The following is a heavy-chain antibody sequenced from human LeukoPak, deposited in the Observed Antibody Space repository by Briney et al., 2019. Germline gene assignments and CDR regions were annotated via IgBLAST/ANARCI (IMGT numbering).Heavy chain of an antibody. J-gene: IGHJ4*02. V-gene: IGHV3-9*01. CDR1: GFTFDDYA. CDR3: AKGTPFSSGWPVDY. Sequence: PDRSLRLSCAASGFTFDDYAMHWVRQAPGKGLEWVSGISWNSGSIGYADSVKGRFTNSRDNAKNSLYLQMNSLRAEDTALYYCAKGTPFSSGWPVDYWGQGTLVTVSS. CDR2: ISWNSGSI. D-gene: IGHD6-19*01.